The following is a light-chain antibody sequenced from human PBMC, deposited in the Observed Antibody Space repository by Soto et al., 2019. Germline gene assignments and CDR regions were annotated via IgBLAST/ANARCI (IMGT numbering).Light chain of an antibody. CDR3: GTWYSSLSVVV. CDR1: SSNIGNNY. CDR2: DNN. Sequence: QSVLTQPPSVSAAPGQKVTISCSGSSSNIGNNYVSWYQQLPGTATKLLIYDNNKRPSGIPDRFSGSKSGTSATLCITGLQTGDEADYYCGTWYSSLSVVVFGGGTKLTVL. J-gene: IGLJ2*01. V-gene: IGLV1-51*01.